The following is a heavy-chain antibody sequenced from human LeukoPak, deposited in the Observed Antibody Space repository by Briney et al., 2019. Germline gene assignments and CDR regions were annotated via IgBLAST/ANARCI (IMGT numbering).Heavy chain of an antibody. D-gene: IGHD6-19*01. CDR2: IYTSGST. CDR1: SITSSC. CDR3: ARGGQGSDHYLYYYYYMDV. Sequence: SITSSCSSWIRQPAGKGLEWLGRIYTSGSTNYNPSLKTRATMSVDTPRNRFSLKLSSVTAADTAVSYCARGGQGSDHYLYYYYYMDVWGKGTTVTISS. V-gene: IGHV4-4*07. J-gene: IGHJ6*03.